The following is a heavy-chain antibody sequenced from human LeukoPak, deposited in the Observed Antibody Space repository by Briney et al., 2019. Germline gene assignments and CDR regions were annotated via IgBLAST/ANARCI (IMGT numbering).Heavy chain of an antibody. D-gene: IGHD1-26*01. CDR2: IYYSGST. Sequence: SETLSLTCTVSGGSISSSSYYWGWIRQPPGKGLEWIGSIYYSGSTYYNPSLKSRVTISVDTSKNQFSLKLSSVTAADTAVYYCARGIVGATWAHFDYWGQGTLVTVSS. J-gene: IGHJ4*02. V-gene: IGHV4-39*01. CDR1: GGSISSSSYY. CDR3: ARGIVGATWAHFDY.